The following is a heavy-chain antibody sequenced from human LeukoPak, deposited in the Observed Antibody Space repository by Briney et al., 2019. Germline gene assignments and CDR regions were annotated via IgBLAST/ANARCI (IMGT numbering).Heavy chain of an antibody. V-gene: IGHV3-33*01. D-gene: IGHD3-22*01. J-gene: IGHJ4*02. CDR1: GFTFSCYG. CDR2: IWYDGSNK. CDR3: ARGSGPSSGYYPLAY. Sequence: PGGSLRLSCAASGFTFSCYGMHWVRQAPGKGLEWVAVIWYDGSNKYYADSVKGRFTISRDNSKNTLYLQMNSLRAEDTAVYYCARGSGPSSGYYPLAYWGQGTLVTVSS.